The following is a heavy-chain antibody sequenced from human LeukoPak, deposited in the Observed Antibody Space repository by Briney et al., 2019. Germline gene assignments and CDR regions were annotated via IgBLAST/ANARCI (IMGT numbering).Heavy chain of an antibody. CDR1: GYTFTSNY. CDR3: ARDQEGFDY. J-gene: IGHJ4*02. CDR2: IYPRDGST. Sequence: ASVKVSCTASGYTFTSNYIHWVRQAPGQGLEWMGMIYPRDGSTSYAQKFQGRVTVTRDTSTSTVHMELSGLRSEDTAVYYCARDQEGFDYWGQGTLVTVSS. V-gene: IGHV1-46*01.